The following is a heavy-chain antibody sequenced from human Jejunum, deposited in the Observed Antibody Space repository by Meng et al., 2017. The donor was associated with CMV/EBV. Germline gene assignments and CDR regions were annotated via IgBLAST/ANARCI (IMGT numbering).Heavy chain of an antibody. D-gene: IGHD2-2*01. CDR1: GGTFSSLS. CDR3: ATDRPAPRGFDF. Sequence: CKGTGGTFSSLSLNWVRQAPGQGLEWMEEIVHFYGTTNYAQTFQCKVTITTDESTNTAYMELSSLRAEDTAIYYCATDRPAPRGFDFWGQGTLVTVSS. V-gene: IGHV1-69*05. J-gene: IGHJ4*02. CDR2: IVHFYGTT.